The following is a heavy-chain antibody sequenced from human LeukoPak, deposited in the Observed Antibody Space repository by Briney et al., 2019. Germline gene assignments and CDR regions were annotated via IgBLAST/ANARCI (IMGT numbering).Heavy chain of an antibody. CDR2: IYYSGST. CDR1: GGSISSYY. J-gene: IGHJ6*02. CDR3: ARHSSSSWYYYGMDV. D-gene: IGHD6-13*01. Sequence: SETLSLTCTVSGGSISSYYWSWIRQPPGKGLEWIGYIYYSGSTNYNPSLKSRVTISVDTSKNQFSLKLSSVTAADTAVYYCARHSSSSWYYYGMDVWGQGTTVTVSS. V-gene: IGHV4-59*08.